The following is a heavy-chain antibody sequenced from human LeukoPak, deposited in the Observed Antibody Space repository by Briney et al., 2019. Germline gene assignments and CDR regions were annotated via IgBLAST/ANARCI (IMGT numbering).Heavy chain of an antibody. V-gene: IGHV3-30-3*01. Sequence: GGSLRLSCAASGFTFSSFAMHWVRQAPGKGLDWVAIRSSDESSKYYADSVKGRFTISRDNPKNTLYLQMNSLRPEDTAVYYCAREVGMTDYWGQGTLVTVS. J-gene: IGHJ4*02. CDR2: RSSDESSK. CDR3: AREVGMTDY. CDR1: GFTFSSFA.